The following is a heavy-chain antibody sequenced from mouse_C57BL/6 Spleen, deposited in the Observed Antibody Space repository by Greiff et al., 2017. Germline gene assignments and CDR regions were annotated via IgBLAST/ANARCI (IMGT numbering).Heavy chain of an antibody. CDR2: ISYDGSK. D-gene: IGHD2-3*01. CDR1: GYSITSGYY. V-gene: IGHV3-6*01. CDR3: ARDRGDGYSN. Sequence: EVKLQESGPGLVKPSQSLSLTCSVTGYSITSGYYWNWIRQFPGNKLEWMGYISYDGSKNYNPSLKNRISITRDTSKNQFFLKLNSVTTEDTATYYCARDRGDGYSNWGQGTTLTVSS. J-gene: IGHJ2*01.